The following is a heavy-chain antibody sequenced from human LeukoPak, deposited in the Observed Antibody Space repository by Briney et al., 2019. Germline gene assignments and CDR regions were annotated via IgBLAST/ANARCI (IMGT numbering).Heavy chain of an antibody. V-gene: IGHV3-30*18. D-gene: IGHD1-7*01. J-gene: IGHJ4*02. CDR3: AKDSWNYFLGGSRPRHFDY. CDR2: ISYDGSNK. Sequence: GRSLRLSCAASGFTFSSYGMHWVRQAPGKGLEWVAVISYDGSNKYYTDSVKGQFTISRDNSKNTLYLQVNSLRAEDTAVYYCAKDSWNYFLGGSRPRHFDYWGQGTLVTVSS. CDR1: GFTFSSYG.